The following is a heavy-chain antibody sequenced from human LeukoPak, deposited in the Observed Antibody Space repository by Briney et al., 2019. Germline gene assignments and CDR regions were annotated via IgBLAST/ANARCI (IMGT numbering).Heavy chain of an antibody. Sequence: PSETLSLTCTVSGGSISSYYWSWIRQPPGKGLEWIGYIYYSGSTNYNPSLKSRVTISVDTSKNQFSLKLSSVTAADTAVYYCARHVLGGGYVLPYYYYYMDVWGKGTTVTVSS. V-gene: IGHV4-59*01. CDR2: IYYSGST. D-gene: IGHD1-26*01. CDR3: ARHVLGGGYVLPYYYYYMDV. J-gene: IGHJ6*03. CDR1: GGSISSYY.